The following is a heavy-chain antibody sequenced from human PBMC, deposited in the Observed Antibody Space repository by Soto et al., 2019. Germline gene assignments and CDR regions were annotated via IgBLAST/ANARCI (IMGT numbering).Heavy chain of an antibody. CDR1: GYTFISYG. V-gene: IGHV1-18*01. J-gene: IGHJ3*02. CDR3: ARDLDDYVWGSYPSPDSFDI. Sequence: ASVKVSCKASGYTFISYGISWVRQAPGQGLEWMGWISAYNGNTKYAQKLQGRATMTTDTSTRTAYMELRSLRSDDTAVYYCARDLDDYVWGSYPSPDSFDIWGQGTMVTGSS. CDR2: ISAYNGNT. D-gene: IGHD3-16*02.